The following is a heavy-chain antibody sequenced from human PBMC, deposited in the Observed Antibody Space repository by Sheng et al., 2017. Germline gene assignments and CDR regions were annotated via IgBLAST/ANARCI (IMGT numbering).Heavy chain of an antibody. CDR3: AREYGDYMDYYYGMDV. D-gene: IGHD4-17*01. CDR2: IWYDGSNK. V-gene: IGHV3-33*01. CDR1: GFTFSSYG. J-gene: IGHJ6*02. Sequence: QVQLVESGGGVVQPGRSLRLSCAASGFTFSSYGMHWVRQAPGKGLEWVAVIWYDGSNKYYADSVKGRFTISRDNSKNTLYLQMNSLRAEDTAVYYCAREYGDYMDYYYGMDVWGQGTTVTVSS.